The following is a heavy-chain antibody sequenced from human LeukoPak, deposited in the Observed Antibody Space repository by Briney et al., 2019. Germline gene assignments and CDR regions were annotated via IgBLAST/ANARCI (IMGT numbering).Heavy chain of an antibody. CDR1: GFTFSSYA. V-gene: IGHV3-64*01. D-gene: IGHD6-19*01. CDR2: ISSNGGST. J-gene: IGHJ4*02. Sequence: PGGSLRLSCAASGFTFSSYAMHWVRQAPGKGLEYVSAISSNGGSTYYANSVKGRFTISRDNSKNTLYLQMGSLRAEDMAVYYCARIAVAGTSDYWGQGTLVTVSS. CDR3: ARIAVAGTSDY.